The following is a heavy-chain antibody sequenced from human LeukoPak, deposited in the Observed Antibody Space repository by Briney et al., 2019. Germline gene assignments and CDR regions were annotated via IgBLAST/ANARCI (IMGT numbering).Heavy chain of an antibody. CDR3: ASTPRDSSPY. V-gene: IGHV4-34*01. Sequence: SETLSLTCAVYGGSFSGYYWSWIRQPPGKGLEWIGEINHSGSTNYNPSLKSRVTISVGTSKNQFSLKLSSVTAADTAVYYCASTPRDSSPYWGQGTLVTVSS. CDR2: INHSGST. J-gene: IGHJ4*02. CDR1: GGSFSGYY. D-gene: IGHD3-22*01.